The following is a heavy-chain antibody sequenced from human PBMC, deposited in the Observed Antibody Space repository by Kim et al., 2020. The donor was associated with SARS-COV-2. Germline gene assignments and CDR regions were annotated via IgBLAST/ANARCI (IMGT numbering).Heavy chain of an antibody. V-gene: IGHV4-31*02. CDR3: ARGPTKWLRFDY. J-gene: IGHJ4*02. D-gene: IGHD5-12*01. Sequence: YYTPSLKSRVTISADMSQNQFSLNLTSVTAADSAVYYCARGPTKWLRFDYWGQGTLVTVSS.